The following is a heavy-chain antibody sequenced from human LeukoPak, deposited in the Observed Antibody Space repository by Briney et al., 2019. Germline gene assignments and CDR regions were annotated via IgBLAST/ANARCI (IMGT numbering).Heavy chain of an antibody. V-gene: IGHV4-39*01. CDR3: ARSVRVRGVMATYFDY. CDR2: IYYSGST. CDR1: GGSISSSSYY. J-gene: IGHJ4*02. D-gene: IGHD3-10*01. Sequence: SETLSPTCTVSGGSISSSSYYWGWIRQPPGKGLEGIGSIYYSGSTYYNPSLKSRVTISVDTSKNQFSLKLSSVTAADTAVYYCARSVRVRGVMATYFDYWGQGALVTVSS.